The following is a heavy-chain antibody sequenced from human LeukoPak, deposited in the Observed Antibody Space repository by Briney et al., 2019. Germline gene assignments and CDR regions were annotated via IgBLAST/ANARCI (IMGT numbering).Heavy chain of an antibody. J-gene: IGHJ5*02. CDR1: GLTLELYA. CDR3: AKSIAAAAPNWFDP. CDR2: ISWNSGSI. Sequence: GRSLRLPCAASGLTLELYAALCLPQAPGKGLEGVSGISWNSGSIGYADSVKGRFTISRDNAKNSLYLQMNSLRAEDTALYYCAKSIAAAAPNWFDPWGQGTLVTVSS. D-gene: IGHD6-13*01. V-gene: IGHV3-9*01.